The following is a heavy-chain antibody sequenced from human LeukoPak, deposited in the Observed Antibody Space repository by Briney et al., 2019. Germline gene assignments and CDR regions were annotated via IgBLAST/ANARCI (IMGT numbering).Heavy chain of an antibody. Sequence: GASVKVSCKTSGYTFSSYGITWVRQAPGQGLEWGGWIRGDNGDTNYAQKFQGRVTITADKSTSTAYMELSSLRSEDTAVYYCASVVVPAATGGGGFDPWGQGTLVTVSS. J-gene: IGHJ5*02. CDR2: IRGDNGDT. CDR3: ASVVVPAATGGGGFDP. D-gene: IGHD2-2*01. CDR1: GYTFSSYG. V-gene: IGHV1-18*01.